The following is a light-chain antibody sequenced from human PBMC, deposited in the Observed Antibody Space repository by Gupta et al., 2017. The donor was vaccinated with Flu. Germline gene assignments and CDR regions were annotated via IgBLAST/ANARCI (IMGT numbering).Light chain of an antibody. CDR2: AAS. J-gene: IGKJ4*01. CDR3: QLENTYPIT. Sequence: DIQMTHSPSSLSASVGDRVTITCRASQDISTWLAWYQQKPEKAPKSLLYAASNLQSAVPSKFTGGSSATAFTLTIISRLPADFATYYCQLENTYPITFGGGTKVEIK. V-gene: IGKV1D-16*01. CDR1: QDISTW.